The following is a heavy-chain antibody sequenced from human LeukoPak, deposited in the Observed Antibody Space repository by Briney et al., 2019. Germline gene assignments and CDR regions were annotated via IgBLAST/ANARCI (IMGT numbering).Heavy chain of an antibody. CDR1: GGSFSGYY. CDR3: ARRITMVRGVKYYYYMDV. Sequence: PSETLSLTCAVYGGSFSGYYWSRIRQPPGKGLEWIGEINHSGSTNYNPSLKSRVTISVDTSKNQFSLKLSSVTAADTAVYYCARRITMVRGVKYYYYMDVWGKGTTVTVSS. V-gene: IGHV4-34*01. D-gene: IGHD3-10*01. CDR2: INHSGST. J-gene: IGHJ6*03.